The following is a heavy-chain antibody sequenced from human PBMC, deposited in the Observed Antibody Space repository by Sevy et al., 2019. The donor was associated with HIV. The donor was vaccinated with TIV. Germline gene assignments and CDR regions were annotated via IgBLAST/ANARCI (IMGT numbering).Heavy chain of an antibody. V-gene: IGHV1-2*02. J-gene: IGHJ4*02. CDR3: ATRSLFGARSAHSYSSSSGPFDY. CDR2: INPNSGGT. Sequence: ASVKVSCKASGYTFTGYYMHWVRQAPGQGLEWMGWINPNSGGTNYAQKFQGRVTMTRDTSISTAYMELSRLRSDDTAVYYCATRSLFGARSAHSYSSSSGPFDYWGQGTLVTVSS. D-gene: IGHD6-6*01. CDR1: GYTFTGYY.